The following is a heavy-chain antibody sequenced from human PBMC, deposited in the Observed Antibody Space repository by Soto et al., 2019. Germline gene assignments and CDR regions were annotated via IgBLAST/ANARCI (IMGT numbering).Heavy chain of an antibody. D-gene: IGHD6-13*01. CDR3: ARVHYKAAARIDY. CDR2: IYYSGST. J-gene: IGHJ4*02. V-gene: IGHV4-30-4*01. CDR1: GGSISSGDYY. Sequence: QVQLQESGPGLVTPSQTLSLTCTVSGGSISSGDYYWSWIRQPPGKSLEWIAYIYYSGSTYYNPSLKSRVTVSVETSKSQFALKLSSVTAADTAVYYCARVHYKAAARIDYWGQGTLVTVSS.